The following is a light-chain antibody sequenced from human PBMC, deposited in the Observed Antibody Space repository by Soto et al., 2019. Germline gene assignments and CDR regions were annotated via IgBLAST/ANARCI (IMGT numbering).Light chain of an antibody. CDR1: QSVSSY. CDR2: DAS. J-gene: IGKJ3*01. CDR3: QQRSNGPPFT. Sequence: EIVLTQSPATLSLSPGERATLSCSASQSVSSYLAWYQQKPGQAPRLLIYDASNRATGIPARFSGSGSGTDFPLTISSLEPEDFAVYYCQQRSNGPPFTFGPGTKGDSK. V-gene: IGKV3-11*01.